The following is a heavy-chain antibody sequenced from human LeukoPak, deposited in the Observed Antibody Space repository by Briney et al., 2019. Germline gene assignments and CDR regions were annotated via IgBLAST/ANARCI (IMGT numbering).Heavy chain of an antibody. CDR2: ISNNGGYT. V-gene: IGHV3-23*01. CDR1: GFTFSSSA. Sequence: PGGSLRLSCAASGFTFSSSAMSWVRQAPGKGLEWVSAISNNGGYTYYADSVQGRFTISRDNSKSTLCLQMNSLRAEDTAVYYCARDAGWDYGMDVWGQGTTVTVSS. D-gene: IGHD1-1*01. J-gene: IGHJ6*02. CDR3: ARDAGWDYGMDV.